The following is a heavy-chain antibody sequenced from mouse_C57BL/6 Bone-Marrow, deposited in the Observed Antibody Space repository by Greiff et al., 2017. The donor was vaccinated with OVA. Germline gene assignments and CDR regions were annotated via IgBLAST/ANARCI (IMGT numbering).Heavy chain of an antibody. J-gene: IGHJ3*01. CDR3: ARWSTPHGAFAY. Sequence: EVQLHQSGPVLVKPGPSVKISCKASGFTFTDYYMHWVKQSHGKSLEWIGLVYPYNGGTSYNQQFQGKATLTVDKSYRTASMELTSLTSEDSAVYFGARWSTPHGAFAYWGQGTLVTVSA. CDR2: VYPYNGGT. CDR1: GFTFTDYY. V-gene: IGHV1-36*01.